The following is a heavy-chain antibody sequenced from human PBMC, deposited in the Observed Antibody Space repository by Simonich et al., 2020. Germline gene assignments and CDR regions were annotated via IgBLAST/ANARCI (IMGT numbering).Heavy chain of an antibody. V-gene: IGHV4-34*01. CDR1: GGSFSGYY. CDR3: ARGLIGGSYYY. Sequence: QVQLQQWGAGLLKPSETLSLTCAVYGGSFSGYYWSWIRQPHGKGLEWIGEINHSGSNNYHPSLKSRVTISVDTSKNQFSLKLSSVTAADTAVYYCARGLIGGSYYYWGQGTLVTVSS. J-gene: IGHJ4*02. CDR2: INHSGSN. D-gene: IGHD1-26*01.